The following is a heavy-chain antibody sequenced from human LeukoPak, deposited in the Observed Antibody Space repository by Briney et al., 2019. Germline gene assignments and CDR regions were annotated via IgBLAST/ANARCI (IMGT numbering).Heavy chain of an antibody. D-gene: IGHD3-22*01. J-gene: IGHJ4*02. V-gene: IGHV3-23*01. Sequence: GGSLTLSCAASGFTFSSYAMSWVRQAPGKGLEWVSAISGSGGSTYYADSVKGRFTISRDNSKNTLYLQMNSLRAEDTAVYYCAKGYYYDSSGHDYWGQGTLVTVSS. CDR1: GFTFSSYA. CDR2: ISGSGGST. CDR3: AKGYYYDSSGHDY.